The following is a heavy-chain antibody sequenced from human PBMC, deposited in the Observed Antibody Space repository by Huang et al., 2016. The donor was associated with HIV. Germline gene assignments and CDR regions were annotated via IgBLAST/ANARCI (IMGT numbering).Heavy chain of an antibody. D-gene: IGHD1-20*01. CDR2: RYYSGNI. CDR1: GSSISSSYY. J-gene: IGHJ4*02. Sequence: QLQLQESGPGLVKPSETLSLTCTVSGSSISSSYYWGWIRQPPGKGLDGIGNRYYSGNISSTPSLKSRVTISVDTSKNHISLKVDSVTAADTAVYYCARPLTGTTALGYWGQGTLVTVSS. V-gene: IGHV4-39*01. CDR3: ARPLTGTTALGY.